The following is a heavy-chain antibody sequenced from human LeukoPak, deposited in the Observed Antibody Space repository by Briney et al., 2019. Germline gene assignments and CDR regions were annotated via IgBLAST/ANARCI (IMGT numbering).Heavy chain of an antibody. J-gene: IGHJ4*02. D-gene: IGHD6-19*01. CDR3: AKSRSSGWHYDLNFDY. CDR1: GFTFSSYA. CDR2: ISGSGGST. Sequence: GGSLRLSCAASGFTFSSYAMSWVRQAPGKGLEWVSAISGSGGSTYYADSVKGRFTISRDNSKNTLYLQMNSLRAEDTAVYYCAKSRSSGWHYDLNFDYWGQGTLVTVSS. V-gene: IGHV3-23*01.